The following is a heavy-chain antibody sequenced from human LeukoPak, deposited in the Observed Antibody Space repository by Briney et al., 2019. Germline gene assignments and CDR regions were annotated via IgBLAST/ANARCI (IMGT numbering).Heavy chain of an antibody. D-gene: IGHD2-2*01. V-gene: IGHV4-34*01. J-gene: IGHJ4*02. CDR2: INHSGST. Sequence: SETLSLTCAVYGGSFSGYYWSWIRQPPGKGLEWIGEINHSGSTNYNPSLKGRVTISVDTCKNQFSLKLTSVTAADTALYYCARSLGYCGSTSCYRSGFDYWGQGTLVTVSS. CDR1: GGSFSGYY. CDR3: ARSLGYCGSTSCYRSGFDY.